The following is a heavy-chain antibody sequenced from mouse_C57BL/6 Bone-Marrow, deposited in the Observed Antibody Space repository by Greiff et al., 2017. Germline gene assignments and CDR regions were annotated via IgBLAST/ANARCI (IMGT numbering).Heavy chain of an antibody. J-gene: IGHJ4*01. CDR2: IDPENGDT. V-gene: IGHV14-4*01. Sequence: VQLQQSGAELVRPGASVKLSCTASGFNIKDDYMHWVKQRPEQGLEWIGWIDPENGDTEYASKLQGKATITADTSSNTAYLQLSSLTSEDTAVYYCTTNYYGSSYLYYAMDYWGQGTSVTVSS. CDR3: TTNYYGSSYLYYAMDY. D-gene: IGHD1-1*01. CDR1: GFNIKDDY.